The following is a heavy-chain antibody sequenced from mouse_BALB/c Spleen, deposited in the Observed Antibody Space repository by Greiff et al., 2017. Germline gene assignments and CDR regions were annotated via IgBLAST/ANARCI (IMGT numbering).Heavy chain of an antibody. CDR1: GYAFSSSW. CDR3: ARPYGYYLDY. V-gene: IGHV1-82*01. Sequence: QVQLQQSGPELVKPGASVKISCKASGYAFSSSWMNWVKQRPGQGLEWIGRIYPGDGDTNYNGKFKGKATLTADKSSSTAYMQLSSLTSEDSAVYYCARPYGYYLDYWGQGTTLTVSS. D-gene: IGHD2-2*01. CDR2: IYPGDGDT. J-gene: IGHJ2*01.